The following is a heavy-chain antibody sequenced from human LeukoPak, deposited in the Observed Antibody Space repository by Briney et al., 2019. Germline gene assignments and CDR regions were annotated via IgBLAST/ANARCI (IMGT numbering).Heavy chain of an antibody. CDR2: FDPEDGET. V-gene: IGHV1-24*01. CDR3: ATDSFGYSGYDSY. J-gene: IGHJ4*02. Sequence: ASMKVSCKVSGYTLTELSMHWVRQAPGKGLEWMGGFDPEDGETIYAQKFQGRVTMTEDTSTDTAYMELSSLRSEDTAVYYCATDSFGYSGYDSYWGQGTLVTVSS. D-gene: IGHD5-12*01. CDR1: GYTLTELS.